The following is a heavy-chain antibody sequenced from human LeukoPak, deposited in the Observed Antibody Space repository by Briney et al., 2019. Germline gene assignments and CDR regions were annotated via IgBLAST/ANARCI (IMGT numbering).Heavy chain of an antibody. D-gene: IGHD5-24*01. CDR3: ARGQRRHIDMAPSFDY. CDR2: ISYDGGYK. V-gene: IGHV3-30*04. J-gene: IGHJ4*02. Sequence: PGRSLRLSCSASGFTFSSYAMHWVRQAPGKGLEWVAVISYDGGYKYYADSVKGRFTISRDNSKNTLSLQMNSLRAEDMSVYYCARGQRRHIDMAPSFDYWGQGTLVTVSS. CDR1: GFTFSSYA.